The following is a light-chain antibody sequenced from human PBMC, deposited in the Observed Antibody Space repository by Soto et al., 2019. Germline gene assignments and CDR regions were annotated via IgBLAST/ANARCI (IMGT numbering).Light chain of an antibody. Sequence: DLPMTQSPSSLSASVGDRVTITCRASQSISTYLNWYQQKPGKVPKLLIYAASSLQSGVPSRFSGSGSGTDFTLTISSLQPEDFATYYCQQSYSTPYTFGQGTKLDIK. CDR1: QSISTY. CDR3: QQSYSTPYT. V-gene: IGKV1-39*01. CDR2: AAS. J-gene: IGKJ2*01.